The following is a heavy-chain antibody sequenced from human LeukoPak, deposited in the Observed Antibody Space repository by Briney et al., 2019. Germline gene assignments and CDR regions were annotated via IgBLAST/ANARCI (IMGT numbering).Heavy chain of an antibody. CDR1: GFTFSSSA. V-gene: IGHV3-23*01. CDR3: ARARVSGRSGFDY. Sequence: PGGSLRLSCAASGFTFSSSAMSWVRQVPGKGLEWVSGISASGGSTSYADSVRGRFTISRDNSKNTLYVQMNSLRDEDTAVYYCARARVSGRSGFDYWGQGTLVTVSS. J-gene: IGHJ4*02. D-gene: IGHD2-15*01. CDR2: ISASGGST.